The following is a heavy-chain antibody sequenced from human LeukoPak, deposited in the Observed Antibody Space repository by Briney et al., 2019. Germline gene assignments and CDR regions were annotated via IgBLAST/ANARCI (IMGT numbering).Heavy chain of an antibody. Sequence: GASVKVSCKASRYTFTSYDINWVRQATGQGLEWMGWMNPNSGNTGYAQKFQGRVTMTRNTSISTAYMELSSLRSDDTAVYYCARAGRDDIVVVADPWGQGTLVTVSS. CDR3: ARAGRDDIVVVADP. D-gene: IGHD2-15*01. CDR2: MNPNSGNT. CDR1: RYTFTSYD. J-gene: IGHJ5*02. V-gene: IGHV1-8*01.